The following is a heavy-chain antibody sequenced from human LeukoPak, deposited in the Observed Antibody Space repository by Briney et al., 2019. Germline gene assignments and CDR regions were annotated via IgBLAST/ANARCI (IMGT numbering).Heavy chain of an antibody. Sequence: PGGSLRLSCAASGFTFSNHAMSWVRQAPGKGLKWVSVISDSGDNTYYADSVKGRFTISRDNSKNTLYLQMNSLRAEDTALYYCAKLKTASCYAAGDYWGQGTLVTVSS. J-gene: IGHJ4*02. CDR1: GFTFSNHA. D-gene: IGHD2-2*01. CDR3: AKLKTASCYAAGDY. CDR2: ISDSGDNT. V-gene: IGHV3-23*01.